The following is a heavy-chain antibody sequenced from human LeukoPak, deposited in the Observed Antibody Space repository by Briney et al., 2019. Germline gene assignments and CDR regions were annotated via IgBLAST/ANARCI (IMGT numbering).Heavy chain of an antibody. CDR3: ARATDHAGNPNFDY. J-gene: IGHJ4*02. V-gene: IGHV4-34*01. CDR1: GGSFSGYY. D-gene: IGHD4-23*01. CDR2: INHSGST. Sequence: PSETLSLTCAVSGGSFSGYYWSWIRQPPGKGLEWIGEINHSGSTNYNPSLKSRVTISVDTSKNQFSLKLSSVTAADTAVYYCARATDHAGNPNFDYWGQGTLVTVSS.